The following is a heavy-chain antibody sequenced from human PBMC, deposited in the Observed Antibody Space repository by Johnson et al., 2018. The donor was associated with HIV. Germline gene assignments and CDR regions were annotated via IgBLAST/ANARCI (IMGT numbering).Heavy chain of an antibody. CDR2: IKQDGSEK. CDR3: ARDQVDRRGAFDI. J-gene: IGHJ3*02. Sequence: EVQLVESGGGLVQPGGSLRLSCAASGFTFSTYWMSWVRQAPGQVLEWVANIKQDGSEKYYVDSVKGRFTISRDNAKNSLYLQMNSLRAEDTAVYYCARDQVDRRGAFDIWGQGTMVTVSS. CDR1: GFTFSTYW. V-gene: IGHV3-7*01. D-gene: IGHD5-12*01.